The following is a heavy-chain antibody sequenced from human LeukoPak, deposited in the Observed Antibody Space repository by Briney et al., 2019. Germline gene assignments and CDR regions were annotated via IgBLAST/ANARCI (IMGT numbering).Heavy chain of an antibody. J-gene: IGHJ4*02. V-gene: IGHV3-23*01. CDR1: GFTFSSYA. Sequence: GGSLRLSCAASGFTFSSYAMSWVRQAPGKGLEWVSAISGSGGSTYYADSAKGRFTISRDNSKNTLYLQMNSLRAEDTAVYYCAKGTTYIYYPDSSGYPPAWDYWGQGTLVTVSS. CDR3: AKGTTYIYYPDSSGYPPAWDY. D-gene: IGHD3-22*01. CDR2: ISGSGGST.